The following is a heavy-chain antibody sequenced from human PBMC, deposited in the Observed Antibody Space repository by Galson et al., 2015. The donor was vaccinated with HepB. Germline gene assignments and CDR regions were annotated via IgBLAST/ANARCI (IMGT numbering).Heavy chain of an antibody. CDR2: ISAYNGNT. Sequence: SVKVSCKASGYTFTSYGISWVRQAPGQGLEWMGWISAYNGNTNYAQKLQGRVTMTTDTSTSTAYMELRSLRSDDTAVYYCARADRVVPAAMGGYWGQGTLVTVSS. CDR3: ARADRVVPAAMGGY. J-gene: IGHJ4*02. CDR1: GYTFTSYG. V-gene: IGHV1-18*01. D-gene: IGHD2-2*01.